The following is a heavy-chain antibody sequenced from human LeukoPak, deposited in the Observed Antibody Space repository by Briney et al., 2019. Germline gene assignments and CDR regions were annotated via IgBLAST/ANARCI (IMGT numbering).Heavy chain of an antibody. CDR3: ARDRPITGYDAFDI. V-gene: IGHV1-2*02. J-gene: IGHJ3*02. CDR1: GYTFTGYY. D-gene: IGHD1-20*01. CDR2: INPNSGGT. Sequence: AASVKVSCKASGYTFTGYYMHWVRQAPGQGLEWMGWINPNSGGTNYAQTFQGRVTMTRDTSISTAYMELSRLRSDDTAVYYCARDRPITGYDAFDIWGQGTMVTVSS.